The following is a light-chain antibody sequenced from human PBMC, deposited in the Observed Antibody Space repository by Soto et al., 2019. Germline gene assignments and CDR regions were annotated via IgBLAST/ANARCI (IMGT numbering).Light chain of an antibody. CDR3: QQSYSTPRFT. V-gene: IGKV1-39*01. CDR1: QSISNY. CDR2: AAS. Sequence: DIQMTQSPSSLSASVGDRVTITCRTSQSISNYLSWYQQKPGKAPKLLIYAASNLQSGVPSRFSGSGSGTDFTLTISSLQPEDFATYYCQQSYSTPRFTFGPGTKVDIK. J-gene: IGKJ3*01.